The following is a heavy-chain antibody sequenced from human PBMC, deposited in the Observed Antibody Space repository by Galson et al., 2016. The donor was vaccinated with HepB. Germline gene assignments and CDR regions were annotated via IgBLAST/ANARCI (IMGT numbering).Heavy chain of an antibody. CDR3: ARKDGEAAQNYYYQYYGMDV. J-gene: IGHJ6*02. CDR1: GYPFKTYG. V-gene: IGHV1-18*01. D-gene: IGHD6-6*01. Sequence: SVKVSCKASGYPFKTYGISWVRQAPGQGLEWMGWISPYSGNTNYAQNFQGRVPMTTDTATSTAYMELRSLRSDDTAVYYCARKDGEAAQNYYYQYYGMDVWGPGTTVSVSS. CDR2: ISPYSGNT.